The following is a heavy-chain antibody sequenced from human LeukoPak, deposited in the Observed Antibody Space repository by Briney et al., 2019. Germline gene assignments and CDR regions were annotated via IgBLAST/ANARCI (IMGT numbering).Heavy chain of an antibody. V-gene: IGHV4-34*01. CDR1: GGSFSGYY. D-gene: IGHD3-3*01. CDR3: ARGRGLDFWSGSSRPPGDPYYYYMNV. Sequence: SETLSLTCAVYGGSFSGYYWSWIRQPPGKGLEWIGEINHSGSTNYNPSLKSRVTISVDTSKNQFSLKLSSVTAADTAVYYCARGRGLDFWSGSSRPPGDPYYYYMNVWGKGTTVTVSS. CDR2: INHSGST. J-gene: IGHJ6*03.